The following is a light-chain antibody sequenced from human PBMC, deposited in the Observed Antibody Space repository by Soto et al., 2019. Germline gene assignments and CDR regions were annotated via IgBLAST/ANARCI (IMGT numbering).Light chain of an antibody. CDR1: SSDVGGYNY. Sequence: QYALTQPASVSGSPGQSITISCTGTSSDVGGYNYVTWYQQNPGKAPKLMIYEVSNRPSGVSNRFSGSKSGNTASLTISGLQAEDEADYHCSSYTSSSTYVFGTGTKVTVL. V-gene: IGLV2-14*01. J-gene: IGLJ1*01. CDR3: SSYTSSSTYV. CDR2: EVS.